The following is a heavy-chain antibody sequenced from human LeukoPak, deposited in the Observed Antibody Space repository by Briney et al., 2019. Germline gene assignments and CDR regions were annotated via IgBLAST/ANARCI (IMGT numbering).Heavy chain of an antibody. CDR2: LSYDGSNK. Sequence: GGSLRLSCAASGFTFSSYAIHWVRQAPGKGLEWVAALSYDGSNKYYADSVKGRFTISRDNSKDTLYLQMNSLRAEDTAVYYCARDGYYSDWYPGGGYLDYWGQGTLVTVSS. CDR3: ARDGYYSDWYPGGGYLDY. J-gene: IGHJ4*02. CDR1: GFTFSSYA. V-gene: IGHV3-30*14. D-gene: IGHD6-19*01.